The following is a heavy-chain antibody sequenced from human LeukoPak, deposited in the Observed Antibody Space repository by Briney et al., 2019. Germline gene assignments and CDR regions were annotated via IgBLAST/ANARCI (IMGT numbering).Heavy chain of an antibody. CDR1: GGSFISTNW. V-gene: IGHV4-4*02. CDR2: VHLDGRT. D-gene: IGHD3-3*01. Sequence: PSETLSLTCGVSGGSFISTNWWTWVRPPPGKGLEWIGEVHLDGRTNYNPSLESRLTISVDLSENHVSLKLTSVTAADTAVYYCAREGGFYRPLDYSGQGTLVTVPS. J-gene: IGHJ4*02. CDR3: AREGGFYRPLDY.